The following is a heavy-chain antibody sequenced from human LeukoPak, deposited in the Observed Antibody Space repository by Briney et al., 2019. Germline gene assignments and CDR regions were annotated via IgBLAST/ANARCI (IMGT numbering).Heavy chain of an antibody. V-gene: IGHV3-74*01. CDR1: GFTFSSYW. D-gene: IGHD1-1*01. CDR3: ARERKYDSNFDY. CDR2: IKSDGSST. Sequence: GGSLRLSCAASGFTFSSYWMHWVRQAPGKGLVWVSRIKSDGSSTSYADSVKGRFTISRDNAKNTLYLQMNSLRAEDRAVYYCARERKYDSNFDYWGQGTLVTVSS. J-gene: IGHJ4*02.